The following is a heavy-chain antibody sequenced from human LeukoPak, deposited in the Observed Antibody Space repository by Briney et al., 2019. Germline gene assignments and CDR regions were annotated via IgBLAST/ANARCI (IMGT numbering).Heavy chain of an antibody. J-gene: IGHJ4*02. Sequence: GGSLRLSCVASGFTFSSYWMSWVRQAPGKGLEWVSYISSSSSTIYYADSVKGRFTISRDNAKNSLYLQMNSLRAEDTAVYYCARGNSARWVRFDYWGQGTLVTVSS. V-gene: IGHV3-48*01. CDR3: ARGNSARWVRFDY. CDR1: GFTFSSYW. CDR2: ISSSSSTI. D-gene: IGHD3-16*01.